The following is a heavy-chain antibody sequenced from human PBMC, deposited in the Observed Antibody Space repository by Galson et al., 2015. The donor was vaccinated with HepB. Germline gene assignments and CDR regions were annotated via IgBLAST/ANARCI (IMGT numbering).Heavy chain of an antibody. J-gene: IGHJ3*02. V-gene: IGHV1-69*13. CDR1: GGTFSSYA. CDR2: IIPIFGTA. Sequence: SVKVSCKASGGTFSSYAISWVRQAPGQGLEWMGGIIPIFGTANYAQKFQGRVTIAADESTSTAYMELSSLRSEDTAVYYCARDHEATNDLAFDIWGQGTMVTVSS. D-gene: IGHD2-8*01. CDR3: ARDHEATNDLAFDI.